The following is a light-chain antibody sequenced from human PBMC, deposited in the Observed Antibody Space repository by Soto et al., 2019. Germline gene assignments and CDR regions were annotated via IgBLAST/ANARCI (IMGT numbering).Light chain of an antibody. V-gene: IGKV3-20*01. CDR1: QSVSSSY. CDR2: GAS. J-gene: IGKJ4*01. CDR3: QQYGSSRLT. Sequence: EIVLTQSPGTLSLSPGERATLSCRASQSVSSSYLAWYQQKPGQAPRLLIYGASSRATGIPDRFSGSGSGTDFTLPICRLEHEDFAVYYCQQYGSSRLTFGGGTKVEIK.